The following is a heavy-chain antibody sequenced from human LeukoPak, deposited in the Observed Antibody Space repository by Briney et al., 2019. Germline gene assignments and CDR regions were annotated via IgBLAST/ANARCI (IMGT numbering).Heavy chain of an antibody. V-gene: IGHV1-69*04. CDR3: ATITDSSSWGRETDY. CDR2: IIPILGIA. CDR1: GGTFSSYA. D-gene: IGHD6-13*01. Sequence: AASVKVSCKASGGTFSSYAISWVRQAPGQGLEWMGRIIPILGIANYAQKFQGRVTITADKSTSTAYMELSSLRSEDTAVYYCATITDSSSWGRETDYWGQGTLVTVSS. J-gene: IGHJ4*02.